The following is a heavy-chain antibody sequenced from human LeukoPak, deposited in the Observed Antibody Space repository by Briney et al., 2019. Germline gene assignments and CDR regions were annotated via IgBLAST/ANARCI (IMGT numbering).Heavy chain of an antibody. Sequence: SETLSLTCTVSSYSISSGYYWGWIRQPPGKGLEWIGNIYHSGNTYYKPSLKGRVTISVDTSKNQFSLKLSSVTAADTAVYYCARVTSRLGVCDYWGQGTLVTVSS. J-gene: IGHJ4*02. CDR2: IYHSGNT. D-gene: IGHD2-8*01. CDR1: SYSISSGYY. V-gene: IGHV4-38-2*02. CDR3: ARVTSRLGVCDY.